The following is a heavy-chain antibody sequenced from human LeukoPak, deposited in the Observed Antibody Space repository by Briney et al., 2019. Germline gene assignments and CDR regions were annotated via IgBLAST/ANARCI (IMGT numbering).Heavy chain of an antibody. V-gene: IGHV1-2*02. Sequence: VASVKVSCKASGYTFTGYYMHWVRQAPGQGLEWMGWINPNSGGTNYAQKFQGRVTMTRDTSISTAYMELSRLRSDDTAVYYCARDRNTNWNDIRGWFDPWGQGTLVTVSS. CDR2: INPNSGGT. CDR3: ARDRNTNWNDIRGWFDP. CDR1: GYTFTGYY. J-gene: IGHJ5*02. D-gene: IGHD1-20*01.